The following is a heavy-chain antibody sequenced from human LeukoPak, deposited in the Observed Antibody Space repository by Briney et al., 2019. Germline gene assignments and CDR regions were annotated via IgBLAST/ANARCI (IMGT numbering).Heavy chain of an antibody. J-gene: IGHJ6*03. CDR3: ARGPAGRCSSTSCYTPGYYYYMDV. CDR2: INHSGST. CDR1: CGSFSGYY. D-gene: IGHD2-2*02. V-gene: IGHV4-34*01. Sequence: SETLSLTCAVYCGSFSGYYWSWIRQPPGKGLEWIGEINHSGSTNYNPSLKSRVTISVDTSKNQFSLKLSSVTAADTAVYYCARGPAGRCSSTSCYTPGYYYYMDVWGKGTTVTVSS.